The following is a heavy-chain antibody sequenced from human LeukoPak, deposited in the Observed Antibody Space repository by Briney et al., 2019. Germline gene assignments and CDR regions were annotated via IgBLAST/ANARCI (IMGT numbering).Heavy chain of an antibody. Sequence: GGSLRLACAASGFTVSSNYMSWVRHAPGKGLEWVSVIYSGGSTYYADSVKGRFTISRDNSKNTLYLQMNSLRAEDTAVYYCARVAGYSYGFDYWGQGTLVTVSS. CDR1: GFTVSSNY. D-gene: IGHD5-18*01. CDR2: IYSGGST. J-gene: IGHJ4*02. CDR3: ARVAGYSYGFDY. V-gene: IGHV3-53*01.